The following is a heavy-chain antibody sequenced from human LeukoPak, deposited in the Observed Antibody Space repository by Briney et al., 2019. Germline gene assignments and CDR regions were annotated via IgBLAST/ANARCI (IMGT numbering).Heavy chain of an antibody. Sequence: SETLSLTCTVSGGSISSYYWSWIRQPAGKGLEWIGRIYTSGSTNYNPSLKSRVTMSVGTSKNQFSLKLSSVTAADTAVYYCARSRPTSDYDFWSGYYKVSWFDPWGQGTLVTVSS. J-gene: IGHJ5*02. CDR1: GGSISSYY. V-gene: IGHV4-4*07. CDR2: IYTSGST. D-gene: IGHD3-3*01. CDR3: ARSRPTSDYDFWSGYYKVSWFDP.